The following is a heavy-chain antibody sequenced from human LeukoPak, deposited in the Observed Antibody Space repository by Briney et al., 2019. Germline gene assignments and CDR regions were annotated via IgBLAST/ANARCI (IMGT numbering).Heavy chain of an antibody. CDR1: GFTFSSYA. CDR3: AKDGAFGSGQGKVDP. J-gene: IGHJ5*02. Sequence: GGSLRLSCAASGFTFSSYAMSWVRQAPGKGLEWVSAISGSGGSTYYADSVKGRFTISRDNSKNTLYLQMNSLRAEGTAVYYCAKDGAFGSGQGKVDPWGQGTLVTVSS. D-gene: IGHD2-15*01. V-gene: IGHV3-23*01. CDR2: ISGSGGST.